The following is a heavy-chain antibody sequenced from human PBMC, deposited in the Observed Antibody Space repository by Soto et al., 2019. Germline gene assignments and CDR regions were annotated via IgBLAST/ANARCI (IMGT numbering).Heavy chain of an antibody. CDR3: AREIQNIGSRENDAFDV. V-gene: IGHV1-3*01. Sequence: QVQLVQSGAELKKPGASVNISCTASGFTFSDNLINWVRQVPGQGLEWMGWLNPDTGNTRYSETLQGRVTISRHRYASIAYLKLRGLKNEDTALYFCAREIQNIGSRENDAFDVWGQGTMITVAS. CDR2: LNPDTGNT. D-gene: IGHD5-18*01. CDR1: GFTFSDNL. J-gene: IGHJ3*01.